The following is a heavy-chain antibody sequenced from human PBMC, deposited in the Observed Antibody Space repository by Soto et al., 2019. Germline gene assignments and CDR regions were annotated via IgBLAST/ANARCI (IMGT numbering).Heavy chain of an antibody. CDR1: GYTFTNYD. D-gene: IGHD3-10*01. Sequence: QVQLVQSGAEVKKPGASVKVSCKASGYTFTNYDINWVRQATGQGLEWVGWMTPISGDTGYAQNFQGRVTMTRDTPRSTAYLELSSLTSEDTAVYYCARNLYNTGSFDHWGQGTLVTLSS. J-gene: IGHJ4*02. CDR3: ARNLYNTGSFDH. V-gene: IGHV1-8*02. CDR2: MTPISGDT.